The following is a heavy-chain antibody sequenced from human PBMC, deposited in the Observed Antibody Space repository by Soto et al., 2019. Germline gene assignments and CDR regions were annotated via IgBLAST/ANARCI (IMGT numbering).Heavy chain of an antibody. CDR3: ARHSHSGYDYYFDY. D-gene: IGHD5-12*01. V-gene: IGHV4-39*01. CDR1: GGSISSSSYY. CDR2: IYYSGST. J-gene: IGHJ4*02. Sequence: SETLSLTCTVSGGSISSSSYYWGWIRQPPGKGLEWIGSIYYSGSTYYNPSLKSRVTISVDTSKNQFSLKLSSVTAADTAVYYCARHSHSGYDYYFDYWGQGTMVTVSS.